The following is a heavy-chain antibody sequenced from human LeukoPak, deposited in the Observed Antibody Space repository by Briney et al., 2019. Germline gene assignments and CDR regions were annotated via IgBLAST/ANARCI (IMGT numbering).Heavy chain of an antibody. CDR3: ARIGRIAARRLFHYYYYYMDV. CDR2: ISGSGST. D-gene: IGHD6-6*01. V-gene: IGHV4-4*07. Sequence: KPSETLSLTRSVSGDSISYFYWSWIRQAAGKGLEWIGRISGSGSTDYNASLKSRVTMSVDTSKNQFSLKLSSVTAADTAVYYCARIGRIAARRLFHYYYYYMDVWGKGTTVTVSS. J-gene: IGHJ6*03. CDR1: GDSISYFY.